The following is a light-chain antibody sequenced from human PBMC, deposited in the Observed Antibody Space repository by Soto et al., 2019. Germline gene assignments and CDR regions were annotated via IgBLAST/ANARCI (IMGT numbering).Light chain of an antibody. CDR2: NAF. CDR1: QSVSSSY. J-gene: IGKJ1*01. CDR3: QQYASSPGT. Sequence: EVVLTQSPGTLSLSPGERATLSCRASQSVSSSYLAWYQQKPGQAPRLLIYNAFNRATGIPDRFRGGGSGTDFTLTISSLEPEDFAVYYCQQYASSPGTFGQGTKVDI. V-gene: IGKV3-20*01.